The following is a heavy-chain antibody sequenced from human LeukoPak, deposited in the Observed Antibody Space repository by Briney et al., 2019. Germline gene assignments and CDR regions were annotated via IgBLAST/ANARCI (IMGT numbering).Heavy chain of an antibody. V-gene: IGHV4-4*07. CDR2: IYTSRST. J-gene: IGHJ4*02. CDR1: GGSISSYY. CDR3: ARDNGGGYSYGYDYFDY. D-gene: IGHD5-18*01. Sequence: PSETLSLTRTVSGGSISSYYWSWIRQPAGKGLEWIGRIYTSRSTNYNPSLKSRVTMSVDTSKNQFSLKLSSVTAADTAVYYCARDNGGGYSYGYDYFDYWGQGTLVTVSS.